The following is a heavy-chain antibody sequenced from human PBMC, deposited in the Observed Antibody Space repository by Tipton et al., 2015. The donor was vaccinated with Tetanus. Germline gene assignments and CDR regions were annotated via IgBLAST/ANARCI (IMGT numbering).Heavy chain of an antibody. Sequence: TLSLTCTVSRASMNSYYWTWIRQPAGKGLEWIGRIYPSGSTNYSPSLESRVTMSEDTSKNQFSLKLTSVTAADTAVYYCARGGSDWSWYLQHWGQGTLVTVSS. J-gene: IGHJ1*01. CDR1: RASMNSYY. CDR3: ARGGSDWSWYLQH. V-gene: IGHV4-4*07. CDR2: IYPSGST. D-gene: IGHD6-19*01.